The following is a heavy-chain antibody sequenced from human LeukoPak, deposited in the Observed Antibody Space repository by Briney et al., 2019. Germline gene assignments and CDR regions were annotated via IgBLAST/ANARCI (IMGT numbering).Heavy chain of an antibody. Sequence: SETLSLTCTVSGGSISSYYWSWIRQPAGKGLEWIGRIYTSGSTNYNPSLKSRVTMSVDTSKNQFSLKLSSVTAADTAVYYCARATVGDLLKNYYYSYYMDVWGKGTTVTVSS. CDR2: IYTSGST. CDR1: GGSISSYY. V-gene: IGHV4-4*07. CDR3: ARATVGDLLKNYYYSYYMDV. D-gene: IGHD3-10*01. J-gene: IGHJ6*03.